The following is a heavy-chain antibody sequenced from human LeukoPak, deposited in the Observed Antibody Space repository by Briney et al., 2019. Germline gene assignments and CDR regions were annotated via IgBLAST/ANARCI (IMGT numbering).Heavy chain of an antibody. CDR3: ARPKAAAGTISALEI. D-gene: IGHD6-13*01. CDR2: INPGTGGT. Sequence: GASVKVSCRASGYTFTGYNIHWVRQAPGQGLEWMGWINPGTGGTDSAQKFQVRVTMTRDTSLSTAYLGVSGLTSDDTAVYYCARPKAAAGTISALEIWGQGTLVTVSS. CDR1: GYTFTGYN. J-gene: IGHJ3*02. V-gene: IGHV1-2*02.